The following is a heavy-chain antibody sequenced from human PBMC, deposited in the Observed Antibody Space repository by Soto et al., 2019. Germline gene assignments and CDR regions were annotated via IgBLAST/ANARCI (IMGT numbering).Heavy chain of an antibody. D-gene: IGHD5-18*01. CDR2: ISYDGSKK. CDR1: GVTFNPYA. CDR3: ARDNQWLQFGSGFDY. V-gene: IGHV3-30-3*01. Sequence: SLRLYCGASGVTFNPYAVHWVIQAPGKGLEGVAVISYDGSKKYYADSVKGRFTISRDNSENTLYLQMNSLRVEDTAVYYCARDNQWLQFGSGFDYWGKGTLVPVSS. J-gene: IGHJ4*02.